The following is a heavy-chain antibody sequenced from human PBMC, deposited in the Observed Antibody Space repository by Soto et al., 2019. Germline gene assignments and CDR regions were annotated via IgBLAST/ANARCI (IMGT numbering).Heavy chain of an antibody. CDR2: IYPGDSDT. Sequence: PGESLKISCKGSGYSFTSYWIGWVRQMPGKGLEWMGIIYPGDSDTRYSPSFQGQVTISADKSISTAYLQWSSLKASDTAMYYCAVVWSTVAARSVNYYYGMDVWGQGTTVTVSS. D-gene: IGHD4-17*01. CDR3: AVVWSTVAARSVNYYYGMDV. V-gene: IGHV5-51*01. J-gene: IGHJ6*02. CDR1: GYSFTSYW.